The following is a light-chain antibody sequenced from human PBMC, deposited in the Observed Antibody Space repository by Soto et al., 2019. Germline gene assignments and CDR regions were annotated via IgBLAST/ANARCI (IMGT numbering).Light chain of an antibody. CDR3: SSLTTTNTLI. CDR2: DVT. Sequence: QSVLTQSASVSGSPGQSLTISCTGTSGDIGAFNYVSWFQHHPGKAPKIMIYDVTNRPSGVSNRFSGSKSGNTASLTISGLQAEDEADYYCSSLTTTNTLIFGGGTKLTVL. J-gene: IGLJ2*01. V-gene: IGLV2-14*03. CDR1: SGDIGAFNY.